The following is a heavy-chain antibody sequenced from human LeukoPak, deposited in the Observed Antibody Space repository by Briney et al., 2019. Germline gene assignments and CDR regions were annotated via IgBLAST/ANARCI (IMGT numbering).Heavy chain of an antibody. D-gene: IGHD3-3*01. CDR1: GFTFSSYG. V-gene: IGHV3-30*02. CDR2: IRYDGSNK. Sequence: GGSLRLSCAASGFTFSSYGMHWVRQAPGKGLEWVAFIRYDGSNKYYADSVKGRFTISRDNSKNTLYLQMNSLRAEDTAVYYCAKEDRLRFLEWLFHYWGQGTLVTVSS. J-gene: IGHJ4*02. CDR3: AKEDRLRFLEWLFHY.